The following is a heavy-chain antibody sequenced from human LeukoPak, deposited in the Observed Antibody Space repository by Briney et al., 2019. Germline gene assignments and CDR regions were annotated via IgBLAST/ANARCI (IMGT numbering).Heavy chain of an antibody. CDR2: ISGSGGST. D-gene: IGHD2-15*01. CDR3: ARDLVGYCSGGSCYRPYYYYGMDV. Sequence: PGVSLRLSCAASGFTFSGYAMSWVRQAPGKGLEWVSAISGSGGSTYYADSVKGRFTISRDNSKSTLYLQMNSLRAEDTAVYYCARDLVGYCSGGSCYRPYYYYGMDVWGQGTTVTVSS. CDR1: GFTFSGYA. V-gene: IGHV3-23*01. J-gene: IGHJ6*02.